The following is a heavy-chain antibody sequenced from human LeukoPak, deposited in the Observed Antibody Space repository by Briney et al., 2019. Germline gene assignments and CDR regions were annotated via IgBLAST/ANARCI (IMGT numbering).Heavy chain of an antibody. Sequence: PGGSLRLSCAASGFTFSNAWMNWVRQAPGKGLEWVGRVKRKSDGGTSDYAAPVQGRFTISRDDSKNTVYLQMNSLKTEDTAVYFCTTAVYTTSYDYWGQGTLVTVSS. D-gene: IGHD1-26*01. CDR1: GFTFSNAW. CDR3: TTAVYTTSYDY. J-gene: IGHJ4*02. CDR2: VKRKSDGGTS. V-gene: IGHV3-15*01.